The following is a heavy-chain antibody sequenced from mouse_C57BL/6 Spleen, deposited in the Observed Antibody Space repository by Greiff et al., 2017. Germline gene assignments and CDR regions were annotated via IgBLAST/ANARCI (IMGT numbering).Heavy chain of an antibody. V-gene: IGHV1-53*01. CDR2: INPSNGGT. D-gene: IGHD1-1*01. CDR3: ARALITTVVAYYFDY. CDR1: GYTFTSYW. Sequence: QVQLQQPGTELVKPGASVKLSCKASGYTFTSYWMHWVKQRTGQGLEWIGNINPSNGGTNYNEKFKSKATLTVDKSSSTAYMQLSSLTSEDSAVYYCARALITTVVAYYFDYWGQGTTLTVSS. J-gene: IGHJ2*01.